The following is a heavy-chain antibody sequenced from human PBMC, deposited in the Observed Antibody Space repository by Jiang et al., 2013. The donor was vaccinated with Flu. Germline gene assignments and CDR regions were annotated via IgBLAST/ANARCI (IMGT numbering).Heavy chain of an antibody. Sequence: GPGLVKPSETLSLTCTVSSGSISSHYWSWIRQPPGKGLEWIGYIHNSGTTNYNPSLKSRVTISIDTSTNQFSLKLISVTAPDTAVYYCARSYCGGDCYSMFGYSYHGMDVWGQGTTVTVSS. D-gene: IGHD2-21*02. CDR1: SGSISSHY. V-gene: IGHV4-59*08. CDR2: IHNSGTT. J-gene: IGHJ6*02. CDR3: ARSYCGGDCYSMFGYSYHGMDV.